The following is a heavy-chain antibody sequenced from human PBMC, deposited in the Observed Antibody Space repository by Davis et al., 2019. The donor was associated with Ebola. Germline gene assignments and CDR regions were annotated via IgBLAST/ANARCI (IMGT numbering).Heavy chain of an antibody. V-gene: IGHV3-7*01. J-gene: IGHJ5*02. CDR3: ASGVSAAGALGS. D-gene: IGHD6-13*01. CDR2: IKQDGSEK. CDR1: GFTLSSYW. Sequence: GASLKISCAASGFTLSSYWMSWVRQAPGKGLEWVANIKQDGSEKYYVDSVKGRFTISRDNAKNSLYLQMNSLRAEDSAIYYCASGVSAAGALGSWGQGTLVTVSS.